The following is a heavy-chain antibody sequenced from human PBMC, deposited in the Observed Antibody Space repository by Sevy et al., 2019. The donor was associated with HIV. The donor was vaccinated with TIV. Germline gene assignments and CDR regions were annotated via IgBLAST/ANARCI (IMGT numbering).Heavy chain of an antibody. V-gene: IGHV3-48*03. CDR2: ISSSGSSI. CDR1: GFTFSSYD. D-gene: IGHD2-8*01. Sequence: GGSLRPSCTASGFTFSSYDMNWVRQAPGKGLEWVSKISSSGSSIYYADSVKGRFTISRDNAKNSLNLQMNSLRAEDTAVYYCTRNGGAFDNGFDPWGQGTLSPSPQ. J-gene: IGHJ5*02. CDR3: TRNGGAFDNGFDP.